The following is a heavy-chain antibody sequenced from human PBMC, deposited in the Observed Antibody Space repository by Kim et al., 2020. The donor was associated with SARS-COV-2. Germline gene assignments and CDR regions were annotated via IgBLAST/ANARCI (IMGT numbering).Heavy chain of an antibody. CDR3: ARRTGVVPSVRPCDY. CDR1: GGSFSGYY. Sequence: SETLSLTCAVYGGSFSGYYWSWIRQPPGKGLEWIGEINHSGSTNYNPSLKSRVTISVDTSKNQISHKLISVPAADTAAYYSARRTGVVPSVRPCDYSG. J-gene: IGHJ4*01. CDR2: INHSGST. D-gene: IGHD2-2*01. V-gene: IGHV4-34*01.